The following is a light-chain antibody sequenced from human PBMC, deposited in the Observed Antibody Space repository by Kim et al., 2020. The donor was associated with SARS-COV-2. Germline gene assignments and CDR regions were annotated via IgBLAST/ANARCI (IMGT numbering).Light chain of an antibody. CDR3: QQYDTLPYT. Sequence: DIQMTQSPSTLSASVGDRVTITCQASQDISNYLNWYQQKPGKAPKLLIYHASNLETGVPSRFSGSGSGTDFTFTISSLQPEDIATYYCQQYDTLPYTFGQGTKLEIK. V-gene: IGKV1-33*01. J-gene: IGKJ2*01. CDR1: QDISNY. CDR2: HAS.